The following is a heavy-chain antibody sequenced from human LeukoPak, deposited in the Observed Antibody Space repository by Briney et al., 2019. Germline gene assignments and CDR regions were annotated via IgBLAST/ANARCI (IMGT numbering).Heavy chain of an antibody. V-gene: IGHV4-4*02. CDR1: GGSISSTNW. CDR3: SRESGAFCPFGY. D-gene: IGHD1-26*01. Sequence: SETLSLTCGVSGGSISSTNWWSWVRQSPGQGLEWIGEISLTGQTNYNPSLSGRVTMLLDESSNHLSLHLTSVTAADTATYYCSRESGAFCPFGYWGQGTLVFVPS. J-gene: IGHJ4*02. CDR2: ISLTGQT.